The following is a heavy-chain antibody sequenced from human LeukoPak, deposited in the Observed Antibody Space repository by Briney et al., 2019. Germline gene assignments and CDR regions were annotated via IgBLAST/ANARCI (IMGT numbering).Heavy chain of an antibody. V-gene: IGHV3-23*01. D-gene: IGHD1-1*01. CDR2: ISGSGTNT. CDR1: GFGFSTFA. J-gene: IGHJ4*02. CDR3: AKERPTTTTFDY. Sequence: PGGSLRLSCVGSGFGFSTFAMNWVRQAPGKGLEWISLISGSGTNTYYADSVKGRFTISRDNSKNTLYLQMNSLRVEDTAVYYCAKERPTTTTFDYWGQGTLVTVSS.